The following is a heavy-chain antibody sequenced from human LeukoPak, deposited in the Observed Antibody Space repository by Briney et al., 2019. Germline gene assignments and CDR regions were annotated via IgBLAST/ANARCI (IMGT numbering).Heavy chain of an antibody. CDR3: ARTTCDSTSCYTPTYNWFDP. V-gene: IGHV4-30-2*01. Sequence: PSETLSLTCGVSGGSISRGGYSWSWIRQPPGKGLEWIGYIYHYGSTYYNPSLKSRVTISVDRSKNQFSLKLSSVTAADTAVYYCARTTCDSTSCYTPTYNWFDPWGQGTLVTVSS. J-gene: IGHJ5*02. D-gene: IGHD2-2*02. CDR2: IYHYGST. CDR1: GGSISRGGYS.